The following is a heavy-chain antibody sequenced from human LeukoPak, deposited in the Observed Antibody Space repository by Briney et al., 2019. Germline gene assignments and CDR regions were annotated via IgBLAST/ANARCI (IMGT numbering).Heavy chain of an antibody. CDR1: GGSFSGYY. Sequence: SETLSLTCAVYGGSFSGYYWSWIRQPPGKGLEWIGEINHSGSTNYNPSLKSRVTISVDTSKNQFSLKLSSVTAADTAVYYCARGNPKNDYIWGSYRSWFDPWGQGTMVTVSS. CDR2: INHSGST. J-gene: IGHJ5*02. CDR3: ARGNPKNDYIWGSYRSWFDP. V-gene: IGHV4-34*01. D-gene: IGHD3-16*02.